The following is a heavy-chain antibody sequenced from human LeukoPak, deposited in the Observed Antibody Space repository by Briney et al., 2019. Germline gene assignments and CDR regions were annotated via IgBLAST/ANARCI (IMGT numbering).Heavy chain of an antibody. CDR1: GYTFTSYG. CDR3: ARRTYNYDSSGHRHFDY. Sequence: ASVKVSCKASGYTFTSYGISWVRQAPGQGLEWMGWISAYNGNTNYAQKLQGRVTMTTDTSTSTAYTELRSLRSDDTAVYYCARRTYNYDSSGHRHFDYWGQGTLVTVSS. D-gene: IGHD3-22*01. CDR2: ISAYNGNT. J-gene: IGHJ4*02. V-gene: IGHV1-18*01.